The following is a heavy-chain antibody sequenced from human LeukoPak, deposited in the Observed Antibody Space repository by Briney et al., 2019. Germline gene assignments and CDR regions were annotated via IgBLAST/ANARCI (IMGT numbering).Heavy chain of an antibody. CDR2: ISNNGGYT. D-gene: IGHD1-1*01. CDR3: AKTGYYYYDGVDV. J-gene: IGHJ6*02. Sequence: PGGSLRLSCAASGFTFSSSAMSWVRQAPGKGLEWVSAISNNGGYTYYADSVKGRFTISRDNSKNTPYLQMNSLRAEDTAIYYCAKTGYYYYDGVDVWGQGTTVTVSS. CDR1: GFTFSSSA. V-gene: IGHV3-23*01.